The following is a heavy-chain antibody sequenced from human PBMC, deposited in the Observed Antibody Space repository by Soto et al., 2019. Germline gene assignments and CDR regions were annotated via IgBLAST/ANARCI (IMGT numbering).Heavy chain of an antibody. D-gene: IGHD2-15*01. J-gene: IGHJ4*02. V-gene: IGHV1-18*01. CDR3: ARSGCSGGSCYSYYSDY. Sequence: QVQLVQSGAEVKKPGASVKVSCKASGYTFTSYGISWVRQAPGQGLEWMGWISAYNGNTNYAQKLQGRVTMTTDTSXSXXYMELRSLRSDDTAVYYCARSGCSGGSCYSYYSDYWGQGTLVTVSS. CDR1: GYTFTSYG. CDR2: ISAYNGNT.